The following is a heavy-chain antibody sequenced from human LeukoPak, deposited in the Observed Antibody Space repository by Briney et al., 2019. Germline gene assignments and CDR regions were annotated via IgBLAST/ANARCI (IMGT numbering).Heavy chain of an antibody. CDR1: GGSISSGSYY. J-gene: IGHJ5*02. CDR3: ARWAPGGAGPHEGFDP. V-gene: IGHV4-61*02. D-gene: IGHD2-8*02. CDR2: IYTSGST. Sequence: PSETLSLTCTVSGGSISSGSYYWSWIRQPAGKGLEWIGRIYTSGSTNYNPSLKSRVTISVDTSKNQFSLKLSSVTAADTAVYYCARWAPGGAGPHEGFDPWGQGTLVTVSS.